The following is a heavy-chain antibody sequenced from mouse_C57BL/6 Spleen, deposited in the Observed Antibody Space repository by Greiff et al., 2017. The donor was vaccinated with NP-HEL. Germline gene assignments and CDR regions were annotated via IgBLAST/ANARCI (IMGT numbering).Heavy chain of an antibody. CDR1: GFTFSNYW. Sequence: EVKLQESGGGLVQPGGSMKLSCVASGFTFSNYWMNWVRQSPEKGLEWVAQIRLKSDNYATHYAESVKGRFTISRDDSKSSVYLQMNNLRAEDTGIYYCTPRGYDYDGFAYWGQGTLVTVSA. CDR3: TPRGYDYDGFAY. CDR2: IRLKSDNYAT. J-gene: IGHJ3*01. V-gene: IGHV6-3*01. D-gene: IGHD2-4*01.